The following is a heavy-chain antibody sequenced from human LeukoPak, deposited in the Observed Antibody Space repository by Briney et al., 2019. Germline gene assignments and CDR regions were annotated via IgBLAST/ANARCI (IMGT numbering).Heavy chain of an antibody. J-gene: IGHJ4*02. CDR3: ARYRGYDLFDY. Sequence: KASETLSLTCTVSGDSISSYWWSWIRQSPGKGLEWIGYIHYSGSTKYNPSFKSRVTISVDTSKNQFSLKVSSVTAADTAVYYCARYRGYDLFDYWGQGTLVTVSS. CDR2: IHYSGST. V-gene: IGHV4-59*08. D-gene: IGHD5-12*01. CDR1: GDSISSYW.